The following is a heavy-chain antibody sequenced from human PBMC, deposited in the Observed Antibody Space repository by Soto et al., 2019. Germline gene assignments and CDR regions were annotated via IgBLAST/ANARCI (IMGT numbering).Heavy chain of an antibody. J-gene: IGHJ4*02. CDR1: GFIFYDYT. Sequence: PGGSLRLSCAASGFIFYDYTMHWVRQAPGKGLEWVSLISWDGGNTYYADSVKGRFTISRDNSKSSLYLQMNSLRAEDTALYYCAKDVRTIGRDYFDYWGQGTLVTVSS. CDR3: AKDVRTIGRDYFDY. V-gene: IGHV3-43*01. CDR2: ISWDGGNT.